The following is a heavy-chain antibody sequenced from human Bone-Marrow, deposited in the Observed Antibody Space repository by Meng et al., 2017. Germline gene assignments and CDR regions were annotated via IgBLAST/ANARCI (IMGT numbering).Heavy chain of an antibody. CDR2: IWYDGSNK. CDR3: ARDEGPGNYFDY. Sequence: GLLVESGEGVVQPGRALRLSCAASGFTFSSYGMNWARQAPGKGLEWVAVIWYDGSNKYFADSVKGRFTISRDNSKNTLYLEMNSLRAEDTAVYYCARDEGPGNYFDYWGQGTLVTVSS. V-gene: IGHV3-33*01. D-gene: IGHD3-10*01. J-gene: IGHJ4*02. CDR1: GFTFSSYG.